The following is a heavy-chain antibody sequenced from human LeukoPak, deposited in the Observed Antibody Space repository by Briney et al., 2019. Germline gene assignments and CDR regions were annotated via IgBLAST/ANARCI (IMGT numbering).Heavy chain of an antibody. CDR2: ITGNGATT. Sequence: PGVSLTLSCAASGFSFSDYGMNWLRQAPGKGLEWVSGITGNGATTYYADSVKGRFTISRDNSRNTVYLQMNSLRAEDTAVYYCANDLGWIQLNLGRGQGTLVTVSS. V-gene: IGHV3-23*01. D-gene: IGHD5-18*01. J-gene: IGHJ4*02. CDR3: ANDLGWIQLNLG. CDR1: GFSFSDYG.